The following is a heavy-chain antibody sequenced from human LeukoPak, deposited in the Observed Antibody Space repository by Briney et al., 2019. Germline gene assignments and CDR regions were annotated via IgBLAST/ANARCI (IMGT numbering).Heavy chain of an antibody. D-gene: IGHD3-10*01. CDR1: GFNFNSYA. CDR2: ISYDGSKT. Sequence: PGRSLRLSCAASGFNFNSYAVHWVRQAPGKGLEWVAFISYDGSKTYHADSVKGRFTISRDTSKTTLYLQMNSLRAEDTAVYYCATELRILSWGVDASDIWGQGTMVTVCS. V-gene: IGHV3-30*04. J-gene: IGHJ3*02. CDR3: ATELRILSWGVDASDI.